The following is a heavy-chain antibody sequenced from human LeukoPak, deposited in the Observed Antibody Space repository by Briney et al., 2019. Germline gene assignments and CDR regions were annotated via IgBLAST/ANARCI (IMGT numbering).Heavy chain of an antibody. V-gene: IGHV3-64*01. Sequence: PGGSLRLSCAASGFTFSRYAMHWVRQAPGKGLESVSAISSNGGSTYYANSVKGRFTISRDNSKNTLYLQMGSLRAEDLAVYYCARDLGLTGSVDYWGEGTRVSVSS. CDR3: ARDLGLTGSVDY. D-gene: IGHD1-20*01. CDR2: ISSNGGST. J-gene: IGHJ4*02. CDR1: GFTFSRYA.